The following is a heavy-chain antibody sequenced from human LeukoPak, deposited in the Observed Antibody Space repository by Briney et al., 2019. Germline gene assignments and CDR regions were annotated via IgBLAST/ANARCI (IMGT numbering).Heavy chain of an antibody. CDR2: MNPNSGNT. J-gene: IGHJ4*02. V-gene: IGHV1-8*01. Sequence: GASVKVSCEASGYTFTSYDINWVRQATGQGLEWMGWMNPNSGNTGYAQKFQGRVTMTRNTSISTAYMELSSLRSEDTAVYYCARGRYSSSWYVANYWGQGTLVTVSS. D-gene: IGHD6-13*01. CDR1: GYTFTSYD. CDR3: ARGRYSSSWYVANY.